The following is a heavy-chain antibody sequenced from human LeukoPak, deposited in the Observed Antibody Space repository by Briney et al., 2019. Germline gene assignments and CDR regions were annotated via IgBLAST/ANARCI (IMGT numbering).Heavy chain of an antibody. D-gene: IGHD3-10*01. CDR1: GYSITSGYY. CDR3: ARVFRAGGFGAFDI. Sequence: SQTLSLTCTVSGYSITSGYYWGWIRKPPGKRLEWIGSIYHSGSTYYNPSFKSRVTISVDTSKSQFSLKLSSVTAADTAVYYCARVFRAGGFGAFDIWGQGTMVTVSS. J-gene: IGHJ3*02. CDR2: IYHSGST. V-gene: IGHV4-38-2*02.